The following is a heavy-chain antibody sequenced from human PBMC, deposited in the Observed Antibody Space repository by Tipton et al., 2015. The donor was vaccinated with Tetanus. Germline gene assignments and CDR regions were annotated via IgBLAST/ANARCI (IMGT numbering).Heavy chain of an antibody. V-gene: IGHV4-31*03. D-gene: IGHD2/OR15-2a*01. CDR1: GDSISSGPYS. CDR3: ARVSRRNSYFDY. Sequence: TLSLTCTVSGDSISSGPYSWSWLRQHPGKGLELIGYIYYSGTSYISPSLTRRVSIAVDTSRNQFSLNLTSVTVADSAVYFCARVSRRNSYFDYWGPGAQVTVSS. CDR2: IYYSGTS. J-gene: IGHJ4*02.